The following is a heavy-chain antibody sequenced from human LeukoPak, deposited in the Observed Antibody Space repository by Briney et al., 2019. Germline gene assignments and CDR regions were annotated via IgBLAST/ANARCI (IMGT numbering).Heavy chain of an antibody. CDR1: GFTFSHYG. Sequence: GGSLTLSCAASGFTFSHYGMHWVRQPPGKGLEWVAVICSDGTNQYYGDSVKGRFTISRDESGNTVYLQMNSLRPEDTGVYYCAKDAQRGFDYSNSLEYWGQGTPVTVST. V-gene: IGHV3-33*03. CDR3: AKDAQRGFDYSNSLEY. CDR2: ICSDGTNQ. D-gene: IGHD4-11*01. J-gene: IGHJ4*02.